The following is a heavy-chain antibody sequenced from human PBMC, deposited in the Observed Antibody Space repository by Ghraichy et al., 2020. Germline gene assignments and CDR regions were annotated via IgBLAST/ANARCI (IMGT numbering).Heavy chain of an antibody. Sequence: GESLNISCAASGFTFSSYAMSWVRQAPGKGLEWVSAISGSGGSTYYADSVKGRFTISRDNSKNTLYLQMNSLRAEDTAVYYCAKDQIAVAGSWYDYWGQGTLVTVSS. D-gene: IGHD6-19*01. J-gene: IGHJ4*02. CDR2: ISGSGGST. V-gene: IGHV3-23*01. CDR1: GFTFSSYA. CDR3: AKDQIAVAGSWYDY.